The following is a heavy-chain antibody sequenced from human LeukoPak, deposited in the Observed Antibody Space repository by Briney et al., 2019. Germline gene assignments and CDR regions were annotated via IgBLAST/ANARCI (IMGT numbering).Heavy chain of an antibody. J-gene: IGHJ3*02. CDR1: GFTFSSYA. D-gene: IGHD3-10*01. V-gene: IGHV3-23*01. CDR3: AKLMEVITVNDAFEI. Sequence: GGSLRLSCAASGFTFSSYAMSWVRQAQGKGLEWVSAISGSGGSTYYADSVKGRFTISRDNSKNTLYLQMNSLRAEDTAVYYCAKLMEVITVNDAFEIWGQGTMVTVSS. CDR2: ISGSGGST.